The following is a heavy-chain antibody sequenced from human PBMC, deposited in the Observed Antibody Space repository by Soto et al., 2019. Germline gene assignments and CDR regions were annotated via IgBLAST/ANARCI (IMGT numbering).Heavy chain of an antibody. Sequence: GGSLRLSCAASGFIFSNYWMHWVRQVPGKGPVWVSRIKSDGTSTNYADSVKGRFTISRDNSKKTLYLQMNSLRAEGTAVYYCVRVFDTYYFDLWGQGNMVTVSS. CDR2: IKSDGTST. CDR1: GFIFSNYW. V-gene: IGHV3-74*01. D-gene: IGHD3-9*01. CDR3: VRVFDTYYFDL. J-gene: IGHJ4*02.